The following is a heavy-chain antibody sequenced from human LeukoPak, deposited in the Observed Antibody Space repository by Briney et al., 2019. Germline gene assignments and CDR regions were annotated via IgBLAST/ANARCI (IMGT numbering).Heavy chain of an antibody. V-gene: IGHV3-48*01. Sequence: GGSLRLSCAASGFTFSSYSMTWVRQAPGKGLEWVSYISSSSSTIYYADSVKGRFTISRDNAKNSLYLQMNSLRAEDTAVYYCARAAPYSGSYVSSPLPLYYWGQGTLVTVSS. D-gene: IGHD1-26*01. CDR1: GFTFSSYS. J-gene: IGHJ4*02. CDR2: ISSSSSTI. CDR3: ARAAPYSGSYVSSPLPLYY.